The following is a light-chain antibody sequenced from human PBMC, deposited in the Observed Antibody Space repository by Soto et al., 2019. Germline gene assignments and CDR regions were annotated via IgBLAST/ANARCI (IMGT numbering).Light chain of an antibody. V-gene: IGKV3-11*01. J-gene: IGKJ5*01. CDR1: QSVSTD. CDR3: QQRSNWPPT. Sequence: EIVMTQSPATLSVSPGERASLSCRASQSVSTDLAWYQQKPAQAPRLLIYGASTRATGIPARFSGGGSGTDFTLTISSLEPEDFAVYYCQQRSNWPPTFGQGTRLEIK. CDR2: GAS.